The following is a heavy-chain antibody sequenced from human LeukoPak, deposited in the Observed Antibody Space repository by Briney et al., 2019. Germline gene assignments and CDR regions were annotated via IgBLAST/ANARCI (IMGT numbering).Heavy chain of an antibody. CDR1: GFTFNSYA. Sequence: PGGSLRLSCAASGFTFNSYAMSWVRQAPGKGLEWVSSISGSGGNPYYMGSVKGRFTISRDNSKNTLFLQMNSLRAEDTAVYYCTKDDIAGASRRHDYWGQGTLVTVSS. CDR3: TKDDIAGASRRHDY. V-gene: IGHV3-23*01. D-gene: IGHD1-26*01. J-gene: IGHJ4*02. CDR2: ISGSGGNP.